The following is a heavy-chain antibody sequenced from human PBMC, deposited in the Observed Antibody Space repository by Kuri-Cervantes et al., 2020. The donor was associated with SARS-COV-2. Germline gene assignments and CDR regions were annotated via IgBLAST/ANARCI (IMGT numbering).Heavy chain of an antibody. D-gene: IGHD2-2*01. Sequence: ASVKVSCKASGYTFTDYYMHWVRQAPGQGLEWMGWINPDSSGTDYAEKFQGRVTMTRDMSISTAYMELSRLRSDDTAVYYCARERREYQLLCDAFDIWGQGTMVTVSS. CDR1: GYTFTDYY. V-gene: IGHV1-2*02. CDR2: INPDSSGT. J-gene: IGHJ3*02. CDR3: ARERREYQLLCDAFDI.